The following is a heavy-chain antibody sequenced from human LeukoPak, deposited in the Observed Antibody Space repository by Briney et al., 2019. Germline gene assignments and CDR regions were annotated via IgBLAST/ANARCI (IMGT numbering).Heavy chain of an antibody. Sequence: SSETLSLTCNVSGASVSGYYWSWIRQPPGKGLEWIGYVYFSGSTNYNPSLKSRLTISKDTSKNQFSLRLTSVTTADTAIYYCARSSGWDAEYFQDWGQGTLVTVSS. J-gene: IGHJ1*01. CDR2: VYFSGST. CDR3: ARSSGWDAEYFQD. V-gene: IGHV4-59*02. D-gene: IGHD6-19*01. CDR1: GASVSGYY.